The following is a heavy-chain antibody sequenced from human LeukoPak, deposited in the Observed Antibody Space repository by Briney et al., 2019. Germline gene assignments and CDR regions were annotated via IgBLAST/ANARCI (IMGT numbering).Heavy chain of an antibody. CDR3: ARERFGEGHYYYYGMDV. J-gene: IGHJ6*04. CDR2: FIPIFGIS. V-gene: IGHV1-69*04. D-gene: IGHD3-10*01. CDR1: GGTFSSYA. Sequence: SVTVSCKASGGTFSSYAISWVRQAPGQGVEWMGRFIPIFGISNYAQKFQGRVTITADKSTSTAYMELSSLRSEDTAVYYCARERFGEGHYYYYGMDVWGKGTTVTVSS.